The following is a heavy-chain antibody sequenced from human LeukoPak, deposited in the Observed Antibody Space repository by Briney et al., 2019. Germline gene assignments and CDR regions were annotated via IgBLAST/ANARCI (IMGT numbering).Heavy chain of an antibody. CDR1: GGSISSYY. V-gene: IGHV4-59*01. J-gene: IGHJ4*02. CDR2: IYYSGST. Sequence: PSEALSLTCTVSGGSISSYYWSWIRQPPGKGLEWIGYIYYSGSTNYNPSLKSRVTISVDTSKNQFSLKLSSVTAADTAVYYCATSGYSYGYPFDYWGQGTLVTVSS. D-gene: IGHD5-18*01. CDR3: ATSGYSYGYPFDY.